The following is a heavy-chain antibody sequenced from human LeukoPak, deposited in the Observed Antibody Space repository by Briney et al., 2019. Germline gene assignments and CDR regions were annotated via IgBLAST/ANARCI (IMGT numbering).Heavy chain of an antibody. D-gene: IGHD5-18*01. CDR3: TREASGYSYGLDY. CDR2: IRCKAYGGTT. CDR1: GFTFGDYA. J-gene: IGHJ4*02. V-gene: IGHV3-49*04. Sequence: PGGSLRLSCTASGFTFGDYAMSWVRQAPGKGLEWVGFIRCKAYGGTTEYAASVKGRFTISRDDSKSIAYLQMNSLKTEDTAVYYCTREASGYSYGLDYRGQGTLVTVSS.